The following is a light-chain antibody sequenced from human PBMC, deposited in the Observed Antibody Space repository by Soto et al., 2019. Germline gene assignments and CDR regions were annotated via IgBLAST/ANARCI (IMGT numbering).Light chain of an antibody. V-gene: IGLV1-44*01. CDR1: SSNIGSNT. CDR2: SNN. Sequence: QSVLTQPPSASGPPGQRVTLSCSGSSSNIGSNTVNWYQQLPGTAPKLLIYSNNQRPSGVPDRFSGSKSGTSASLAISGLQSEDEADYYCAAWDDSLNDVVFGGGTKVTVL. CDR3: AAWDDSLNDVV. J-gene: IGLJ2*01.